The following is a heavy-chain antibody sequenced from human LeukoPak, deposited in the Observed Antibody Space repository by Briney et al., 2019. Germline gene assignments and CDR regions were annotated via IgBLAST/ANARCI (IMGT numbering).Heavy chain of an antibody. CDR2: MNPNSGNT. Sequence: GASVKVSCKASGGTFSSYAISWVRQATGQGLEWMGWMNPNSGNTGYAQKFQGRVTMTRNTSISTAYMELSSLRSEDTAVYYCARCMYSSSWYYYYYYMDVWGKGTTVTVSS. J-gene: IGHJ6*03. V-gene: IGHV1-8*02. D-gene: IGHD6-13*01. CDR1: GGTFSSYA. CDR3: ARCMYSSSWYYYYYYMDV.